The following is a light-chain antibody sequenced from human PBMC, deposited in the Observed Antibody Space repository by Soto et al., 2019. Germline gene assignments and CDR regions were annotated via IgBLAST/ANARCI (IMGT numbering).Light chain of an antibody. CDR2: SAS. CDR3: QQYGSSPFT. CDR1: QSVSSPY. V-gene: IGKV3-20*01. Sequence: EVVLTQSPVTLSLSPGERATLSCRASQSVSSPYLAWYQQKPGQPPRLLIYSASSRATDIPARFIGSGSGTAITLTIARLAPADFAMYYCQQYGSSPFTFGPGTIVYI. J-gene: IGKJ3*01.